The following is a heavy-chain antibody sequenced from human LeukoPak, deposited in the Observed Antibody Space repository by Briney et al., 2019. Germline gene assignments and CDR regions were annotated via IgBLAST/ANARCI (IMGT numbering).Heavy chain of an antibody. V-gene: IGHV3-30-3*01. CDR1: GFTFSSYA. CDR3: ARDRGGHRGYYFDY. Sequence: GGSLRLSCAASGFTFSSYAMHWVRQAPGKGLEWVAVISYDGGNKYYADSVKGRFTISRDNSKNTLYLQMNSLRAEDTAVYYYARDRGGHRGYYFDYWGQGTLVTVSS. J-gene: IGHJ4*02. D-gene: IGHD3-10*01. CDR2: ISYDGGNK.